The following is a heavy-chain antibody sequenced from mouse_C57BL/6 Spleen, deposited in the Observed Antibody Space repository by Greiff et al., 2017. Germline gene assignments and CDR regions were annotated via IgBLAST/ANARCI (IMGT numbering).Heavy chain of an antibody. CDR1: GYTFTDYY. CDR2: IYPGSGNT. Sequence: QVQLQQSGAELVRPGASVKLSCKASGYTFTDYYINWVKQRPGQGLEWIARIYPGSGNTYYNEKFKGKATLTAEKSSSTAYMQLSSLTSEDSAVYFCARERRYFGYWGQGTTLTVSS. J-gene: IGHJ2*01. V-gene: IGHV1-76*01. CDR3: ARERRYFGY.